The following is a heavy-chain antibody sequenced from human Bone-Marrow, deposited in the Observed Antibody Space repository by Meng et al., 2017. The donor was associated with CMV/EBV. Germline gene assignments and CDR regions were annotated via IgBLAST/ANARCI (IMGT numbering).Heavy chain of an antibody. CDR3: ARDSGDQTALWGMDV. J-gene: IGHJ6*02. CDR2: ISYDGSNK. D-gene: IGHD3-10*01. Sequence: GGSLRLSCAASGLTFSSYAMHWVRQAPGKGLEWVAVISYDGSNKYYADSVKGRFTISRDNSKNTLYLQMNSLRAEDTAVYYCARDSGDQTALWGMDVWGQGTTVTVSS. CDR1: GLTFSSYA. V-gene: IGHV3-30-3*01.